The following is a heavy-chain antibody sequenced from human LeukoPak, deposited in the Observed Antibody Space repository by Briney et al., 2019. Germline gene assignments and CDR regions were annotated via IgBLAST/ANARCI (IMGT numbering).Heavy chain of an antibody. Sequence: AGGSLRLSCVVSGFTFRSAWMSWVRQALGKGLEWVGRIKSKTDGGTTDYTGPVKGRFTITRDDSKNTLYLQMNSLKTEDTAVYYCLTHSTSSAPNYWGQGTLVTVSS. CDR3: LTHSTSSAPNY. D-gene: IGHD6-6*01. CDR2: IKSKTDGGTT. V-gene: IGHV3-15*01. CDR1: GFTFRSAW. J-gene: IGHJ4*02.